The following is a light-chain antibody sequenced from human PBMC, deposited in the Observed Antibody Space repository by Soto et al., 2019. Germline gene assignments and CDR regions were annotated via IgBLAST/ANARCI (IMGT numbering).Light chain of an antibody. CDR1: QSVSNNY. J-gene: IGKJ1*01. CDR2: GAS. V-gene: IGKV3-20*01. Sequence: EIVLTQSPGTLSLSPGERATLSCRASQSVSNNYLAWYQQKPGQAPRLLIYGASNRATGIPDRFSGSGSGTDFTLTISRLEPADFAVYYCQQYGSSGTFGQGTKLDIK. CDR3: QQYGSSGT.